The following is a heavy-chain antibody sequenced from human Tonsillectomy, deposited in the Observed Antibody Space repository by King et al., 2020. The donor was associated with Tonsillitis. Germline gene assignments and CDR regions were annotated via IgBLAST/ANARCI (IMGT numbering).Heavy chain of an antibody. D-gene: IGHD6-6*01. Sequence: QLVQSGGGLVQPGGSLRLSCAASGFTFSSYCMSWVRQAPGKGLEWVANIKEDGSEQYYMDSVQGRFTISRDNAKNSMYLQMNSLRAEDTTVYYCARQASHYSYALDVWGQGTTVTVSS. V-gene: IGHV3-7*01. CDR2: IKEDGSEQ. CDR3: ARQASHYSYALDV. CDR1: GFTFSSYC. J-gene: IGHJ6*02.